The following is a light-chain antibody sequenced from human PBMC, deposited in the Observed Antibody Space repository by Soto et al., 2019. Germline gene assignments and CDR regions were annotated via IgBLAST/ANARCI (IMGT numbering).Light chain of an antibody. CDR3: AAWDDSLFWV. J-gene: IGLJ3*02. Sequence: QSLLTQPPSASGTPGQRVTISCSGGSSNIGDNTVNWYQQLPGTAPKLLIYSNNQRPSGVPDRFSGSKSGTSASLAISGLQSEDEADYYCAAWDDSLFWVFGGGTQLTVL. CDR2: SNN. CDR1: SSNIGDNT. V-gene: IGLV1-44*01.